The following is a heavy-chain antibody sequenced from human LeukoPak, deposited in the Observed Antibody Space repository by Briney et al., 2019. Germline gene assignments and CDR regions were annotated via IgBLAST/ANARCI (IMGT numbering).Heavy chain of an antibody. J-gene: IGHJ4*02. CDR2: SSDSGGTT. V-gene: IGHV3-23*01. Sequence: GGSLRLSCAVSGVTLSNYGMSWVRQAPGKGLEWVAGSSDSGGTTNYADSVKGRFTISRDNPKNTLYLQMKSLRAEDTAVYFCAKRGVVIRVILVGFHKEAYYFDSWGQGALVTVSS. CDR1: GVTLSNYG. D-gene: IGHD3-22*01. CDR3: AKRGVVIRVILVGFHKEAYYFDS.